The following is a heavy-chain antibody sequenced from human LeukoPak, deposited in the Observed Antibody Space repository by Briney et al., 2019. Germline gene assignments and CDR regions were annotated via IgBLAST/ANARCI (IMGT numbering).Heavy chain of an antibody. J-gene: IGHJ5*02. CDR2: VYYSGSA. V-gene: IGHV4-59*01. Sequence: PSETLSLTCTVSSGSISSYYWSWIRQPPGKGLEWIGYVYYSGSANYNPSLKSRVTISVDTSKNQFSLKLSSVTAADTAVYYCARDRWFDPWGQGILVTVSS. CDR3: ARDRWFDP. CDR1: SGSISSYY.